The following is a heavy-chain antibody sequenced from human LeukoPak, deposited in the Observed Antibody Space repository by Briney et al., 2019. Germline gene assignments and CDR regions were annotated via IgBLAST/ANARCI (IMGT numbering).Heavy chain of an antibody. CDR1: GFIFSSYW. CDR3: ARDKGDYDTSGSLFVF. V-gene: IGHV3-7*03. CDR2: IKQDGSEK. J-gene: IGHJ4*02. D-gene: IGHD3-22*01. Sequence: GGSLRLSCAASGFIFSSYWMSWVRQAPGKGLEWVANIKQDGSEKYYVDSVKGRFTISRDNAKNSLYLQMNSLRAEDTAVYYCARDKGDYDTSGSLFVFGGQGTPVTVSS.